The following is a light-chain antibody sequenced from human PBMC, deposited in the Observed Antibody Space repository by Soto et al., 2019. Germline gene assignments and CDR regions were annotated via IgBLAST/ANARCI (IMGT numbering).Light chain of an antibody. CDR2: LNSDAGH. Sequence: QSVLNQSPSASASLGASVKLTCTLSSGHSSYAIAWHQQQPEKGPRYLMKLNSDAGHSKGDGIPDRFSGSSSGAERYLTISSLQSEDEADYYCQTWGTGPWVFGGGTKLTVL. CDR1: SGHSSYA. CDR3: QTWGTGPWV. V-gene: IGLV4-69*01. J-gene: IGLJ3*02.